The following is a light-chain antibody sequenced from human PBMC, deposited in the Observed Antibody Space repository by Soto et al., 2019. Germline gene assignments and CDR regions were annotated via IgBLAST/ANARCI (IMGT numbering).Light chain of an antibody. J-gene: IGLJ1*01. CDR3: CSYTTSNTFV. CDR1: SSDVGAYHY. CDR2: HVT. V-gene: IGLV2-14*01. Sequence: QSALTQPASVSGSLGQSITISCSGTSSDVGAYHYVSWYQQYPGKAPKLMIYHVTDRPSGVSNRFSGSKSGNTASLTISGLQAEDEADYYCCSYTTSNTFVFGTGTKVTVL.